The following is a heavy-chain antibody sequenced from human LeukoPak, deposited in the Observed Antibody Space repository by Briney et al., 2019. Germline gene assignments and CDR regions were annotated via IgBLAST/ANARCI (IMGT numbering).Heavy chain of an antibody. Sequence: SGTLSLTCAVSGGSISSTNWWSWVRQPPGKGLEWIGEINHSGSTNYNPSLKSRVTISVDTSKNQFSLKLSSVTAADTAVYYCARELRYFDWSRRKNWFDPWGQGTLVTVSS. CDR2: INHSGST. J-gene: IGHJ5*02. CDR1: GGSISSTNW. V-gene: IGHV4-4*02. CDR3: ARELRYFDWSRRKNWFDP. D-gene: IGHD3-9*01.